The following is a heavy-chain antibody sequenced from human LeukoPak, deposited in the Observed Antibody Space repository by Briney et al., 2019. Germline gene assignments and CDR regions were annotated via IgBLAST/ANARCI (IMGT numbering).Heavy chain of an antibody. CDR1: GYTVTELS. Sequence: GASVKVSCKVSGYTVTELSMHWVRQSPGKGLEWMGGFHPEDGETIYAQKFQGRVTMTRDMSTSTDYMELSSLRSEDTAVYYCARDNSVEDTAWWFDPWGQGTLVTVSS. J-gene: IGHJ5*02. D-gene: IGHD4-23*01. V-gene: IGHV1-24*01. CDR2: FHPEDGET. CDR3: ARDNSVEDTAWWFDP.